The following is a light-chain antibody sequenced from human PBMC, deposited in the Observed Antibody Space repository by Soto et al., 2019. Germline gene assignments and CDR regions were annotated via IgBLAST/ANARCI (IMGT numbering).Light chain of an antibody. J-gene: IGKJ1*01. CDR3: QQLNSYLPTWT. V-gene: IGKV1-9*01. Sequence: IQLTQSPSSLSASVGDRVTITCRASRGISSYLAWYQQKPGKAPKLLIYAASTLQSGVPSRFSGSGSGTDFTLTISSLQPEDFATYYCQQLNSYLPTWTFGKGTKVEIK. CDR1: RGISSY. CDR2: AAS.